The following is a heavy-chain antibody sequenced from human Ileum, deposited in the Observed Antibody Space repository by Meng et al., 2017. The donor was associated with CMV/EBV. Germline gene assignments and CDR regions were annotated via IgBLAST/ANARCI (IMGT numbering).Heavy chain of an antibody. V-gene: IGHV3-74*03. J-gene: IGHJ4*02. Sequence: GESLKISCATSGFPFSNYWMHWVRQAPGKGLVWVSRINGDGTSTAYADSVKGRFTISRDNAKSTLYMQINSLRLEDTAVYYCAKGGMYSSGSTDYWGQGTLVTVSS. CDR2: INGDGTST. CDR1: GFPFSNYW. CDR3: AKGGMYSSGSTDY. D-gene: IGHD6-19*01.